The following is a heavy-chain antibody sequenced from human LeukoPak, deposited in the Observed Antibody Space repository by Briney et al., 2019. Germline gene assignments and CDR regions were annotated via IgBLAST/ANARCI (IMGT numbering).Heavy chain of an antibody. J-gene: IGHJ5*02. D-gene: IGHD6-13*01. CDR2: IYHSGST. V-gene: IGHV4-59*08. Sequence: SETLSLTCTVSGGSINSYYWSWIRQPPGKGLEWIGSIYHSGSTYYNPSLKSRVTISVDTSKNQFSLKLSSVTAADTAVYYCARSAATGTHNWFDPWGQGTLVTVSS. CDR1: GGSINSYY. CDR3: ARSAATGTHNWFDP.